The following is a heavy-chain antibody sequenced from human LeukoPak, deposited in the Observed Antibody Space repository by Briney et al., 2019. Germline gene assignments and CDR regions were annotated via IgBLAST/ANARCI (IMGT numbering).Heavy chain of an antibody. J-gene: IGHJ5*02. D-gene: IGHD6-19*01. CDR1: GYTFTSYG. CDR2: ISVYNGNT. Sequence: ASVKVSCKASGYTFTSYGISWVRQAPGQGLEWMGWISVYNGNTNYVQSLQGRVTMTTDTSTSTAYMELRSLRSDDTAVYYCARTGVYSSGSWFDPWGQGTLVTVSS. V-gene: IGHV1-18*01. CDR3: ARTGVYSSGSWFDP.